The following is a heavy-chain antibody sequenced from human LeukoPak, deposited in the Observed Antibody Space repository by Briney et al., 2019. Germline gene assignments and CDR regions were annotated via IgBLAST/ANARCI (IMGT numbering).Heavy chain of an antibody. J-gene: IGHJ3*02. CDR1: GGSISSSSYY. Sequence: SETLSLTCTVSGGSISSSSYYWGWIRQPPGKGLEWIGSIYHSGSTYYNPSLKSRVTISVDTSKNQFSLKLSSVTAADTAVYYCARDDFLAVGPASDAFDIWGQGTMVTVSS. CDR3: ARDDFLAVGPASDAFDI. CDR2: IYHSGST. V-gene: IGHV4-39*07. D-gene: IGHD6-19*01.